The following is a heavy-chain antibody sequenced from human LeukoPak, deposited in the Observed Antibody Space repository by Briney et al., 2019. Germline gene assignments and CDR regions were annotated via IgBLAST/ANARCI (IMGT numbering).Heavy chain of an antibody. CDR2: VSSSSSYT. V-gene: IGHV3-11*03. CDR3: AAGTAADY. Sequence: LSLTCTVSGGSISSGDYYWSWIRHPQGKGLEWISYVSSSSSYTDYAESVKGRFSISRDNAKSALYLEMSDLRVEDTAVYYCAAGTAADYWGQGTLVIVSS. CDR1: GGSISSGDYY. D-gene: IGHD6-13*01. J-gene: IGHJ4*02.